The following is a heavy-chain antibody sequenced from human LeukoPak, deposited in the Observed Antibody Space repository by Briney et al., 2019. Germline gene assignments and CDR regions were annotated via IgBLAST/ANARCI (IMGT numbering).Heavy chain of an antibody. CDR2: IYYSGST. CDR1: GGSISSSSYY. J-gene: IGHJ4*02. V-gene: IGHV4-39*01. CDR3: ARGLGRQQLVSPFDY. D-gene: IGHD6-13*01. Sequence: PSETLSLTCTVSGGSISSSSYYWGWIRQPPGKGLEWIGSIYYSGSTYYNLSLKSRVTISVDTSKNQFSLKLSSVTAADTAVYYCARGLGRQQLVSPFDYWGQGTLVTVSS.